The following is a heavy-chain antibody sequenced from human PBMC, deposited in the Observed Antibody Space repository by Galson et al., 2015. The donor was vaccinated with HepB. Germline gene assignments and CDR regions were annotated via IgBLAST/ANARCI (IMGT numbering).Heavy chain of an antibody. CDR1: GYTFTSYY. CDR3: ARDRCSSTSCYMGYYYYMDV. Sequence: SVKVSCKASGYTFTSYYMHWVRQAPGQGLEWMGIINPSGGSTSYAQKFQGRVTMTRDTSTSTVYMELSSLRSEDTAVYYCARDRCSSTSCYMGYYYYMDVWGKGTTVTVSS. D-gene: IGHD2-2*02. J-gene: IGHJ6*03. V-gene: IGHV1-46*01. CDR2: INPSGGST.